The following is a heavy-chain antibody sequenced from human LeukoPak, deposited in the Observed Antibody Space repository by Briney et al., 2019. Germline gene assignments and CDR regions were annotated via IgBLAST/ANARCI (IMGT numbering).Heavy chain of an antibody. CDR2: ISYDGSNK. V-gene: IGHV3-30-3*01. J-gene: IGHJ4*02. Sequence: GGSLRLSCAASGFTFSSYAMSWVRQAPGKGLEWVAVISYDGSNKYYADSVKGRFTISRDNSKNTLYLQMNSLRAEDTAVYYCAEGDSSGQIDYWGQGTLVTVSS. CDR3: AEGDSSGQIDY. D-gene: IGHD6-19*01. CDR1: GFTFSSYA.